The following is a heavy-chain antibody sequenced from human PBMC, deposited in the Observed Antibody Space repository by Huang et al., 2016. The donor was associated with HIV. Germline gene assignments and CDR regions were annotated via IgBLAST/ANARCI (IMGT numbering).Heavy chain of an antibody. CDR2: ISYDGSSK. J-gene: IGHJ3*02. Sequence: QVQLVESGGGVVRPGRSLRLSCAASRFTFSKFAMHWVRQAPGMGLEWRAVISYDGSSKHYADSVTGRLTISRDNSNNTLYLQMNSLTVEDTAVYYCTKGHYYDTNGYVAFDIWGQGTMVTVSS. V-gene: IGHV3-30*18. CDR1: RFTFSKFA. D-gene: IGHD3-22*01. CDR3: TKGHYYDTNGYVAFDI.